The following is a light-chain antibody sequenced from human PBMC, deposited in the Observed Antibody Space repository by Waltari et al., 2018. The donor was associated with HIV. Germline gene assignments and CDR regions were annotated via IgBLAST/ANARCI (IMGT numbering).Light chain of an antibody. V-gene: IGLV1-47*01. CDR2: KND. J-gene: IGLJ2*01. Sequence: QSVLTQPPSTSGTPGQKVTLSCSASSSTIGTNNVYCYQKLPGTAPKLLISKNDQRPLGVPDLFSGSKSGASASLAIIGLRSGDEGVYYCAGWDESLSGVIFGGGTKLSVL. CDR3: AGWDESLSGVI. CDR1: SSTIGTNN.